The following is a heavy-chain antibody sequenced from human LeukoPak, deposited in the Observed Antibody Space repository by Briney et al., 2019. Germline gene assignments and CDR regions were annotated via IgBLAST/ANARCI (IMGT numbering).Heavy chain of an antibody. V-gene: IGHV4-61*02. Sequence: SQTLSLTCTVSGGSISSGSYYWSWIRQPAGKGLEWIGRIYTSGSTNYNPSLKSRVTISVDTSKNQFSLKLSSVTAADTAVYYCARHGHYDSSGYTFDYWGQGTLVTVSS. D-gene: IGHD3-22*01. CDR3: ARHGHYDSSGYTFDY. J-gene: IGHJ4*02. CDR2: IYTSGST. CDR1: GGSISSGSYY.